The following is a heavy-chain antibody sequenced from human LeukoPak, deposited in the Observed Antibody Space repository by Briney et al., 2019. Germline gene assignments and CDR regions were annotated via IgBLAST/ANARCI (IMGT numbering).Heavy chain of an antibody. CDR2: INHSGST. V-gene: IGHV4-34*01. J-gene: IGHJ5*02. D-gene: IGHD3-10*01. CDR3: ARGVSNTFRGVRGWFDP. CDR1: GGSFSGYY. Sequence: SETLSLTCAVSGGSFSGYYWSWIRQPPGKGLELIGEINHSGSTNYNPSLKSRVTISVDTYKNQFTLKLSSVTAADTAVYYCARGVSNTFRGVRGWFDPWGQGTLVTVSS.